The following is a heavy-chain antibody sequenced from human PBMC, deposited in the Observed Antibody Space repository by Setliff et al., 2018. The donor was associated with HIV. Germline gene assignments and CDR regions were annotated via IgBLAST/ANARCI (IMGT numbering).Heavy chain of an antibody. Sequence: EASVKVSCKASGYTFTDYFLHWVRQAPGQGLEWMGRINPTSAAANFAQKFQGRVTMAWDTSINTVYMDLSRLTSDDTAVYYCARGGGGPSALDIWGQGTMVTVSS. D-gene: IGHD2-15*01. V-gene: IGHV1-2*06. CDR2: INPTSAAA. CDR3: ARGGGGPSALDI. J-gene: IGHJ3*02. CDR1: GYTFTDYF.